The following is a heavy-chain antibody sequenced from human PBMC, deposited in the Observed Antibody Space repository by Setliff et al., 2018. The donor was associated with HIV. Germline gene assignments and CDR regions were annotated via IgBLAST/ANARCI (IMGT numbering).Heavy chain of an antibody. CDR3: ARTSRVNFWSGYYDY. J-gene: IGHJ4*02. D-gene: IGHD3-3*01. CDR2: ISSSGSTI. Sequence: GGSLRLSCAASGFTFSDYYMSWIRQAPGKGLEWVSYISSSGSTIYYADSVKGRFTISRDNAKNSLYLQMNSLRAEDTAVYYCARTSRVNFWSGYYDYWGQGTLVTVSS. V-gene: IGHV3-11*04. CDR1: GFTFSDYY.